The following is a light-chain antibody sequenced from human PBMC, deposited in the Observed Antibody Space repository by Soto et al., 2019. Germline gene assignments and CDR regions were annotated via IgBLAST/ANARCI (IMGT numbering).Light chain of an antibody. CDR2: GAY. CDR1: QSNNTD. Sequence: EVVMAQSPATLSVSPGERVTLSCRASQSNNTDFAWYQQKVGQGPRLLIYGAYTRATGIPARFSGSGSGTEFTLTISSLQSEDSSVYYCQQYNKWPPLTFGGGTKVEIK. V-gene: IGKV3-15*01. J-gene: IGKJ4*01. CDR3: QQYNKWPPLT.